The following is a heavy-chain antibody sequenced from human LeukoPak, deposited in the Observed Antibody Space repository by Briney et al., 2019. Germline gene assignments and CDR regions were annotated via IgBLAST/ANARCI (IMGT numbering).Heavy chain of an antibody. D-gene: IGHD2-15*01. CDR1: GGTFSSYA. CDR2: IIPIFGTA. CDR3: ASPRYCSGGSCQYFDY. J-gene: IGHJ4*02. Sequence: SVKVSCKASGGTFSSYAISCVRQAPGQGLEWMGGIIPIFGTANYAQKFQGRVTITADESTSTAYMELSSLRSEDTAVYYCASPRYCSGGSCQYFDYWGQGTLVTVSS. V-gene: IGHV1-69*13.